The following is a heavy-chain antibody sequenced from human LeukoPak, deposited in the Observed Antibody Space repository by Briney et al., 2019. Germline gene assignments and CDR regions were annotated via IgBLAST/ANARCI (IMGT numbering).Heavy chain of an antibody. V-gene: IGHV4-59*01. CDR3: ARYKQLWTHFDY. CDR1: GGSISSYY. CDR2: IYYSGST. D-gene: IGHD5-18*01. Sequence: PSETLSLTCTVSGGSISSYYWSWIRQPPGKGLEWIGYIYYSGSTNYNPSLKSRVTISVDTSKNQFSLKLSSVTAADTAVYYCARYKQLWTHFDYWGQGTLVTVSS. J-gene: IGHJ4*02.